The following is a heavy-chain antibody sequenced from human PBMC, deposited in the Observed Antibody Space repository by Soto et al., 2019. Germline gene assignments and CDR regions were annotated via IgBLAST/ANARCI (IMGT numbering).Heavy chain of an antibody. J-gene: IGHJ5*02. Sequence: ASVKVSCKTSGYTFTTYDIHWVRQASGQGLEWMGSMNRNSGDTAYAQKLQDRVTMTRDTSISTAHMELSSLRSEDTATYYCAVTYFDYTWGHYRYSWGQGTPVTVSS. CDR3: AVTYFDYTWGHYRYS. D-gene: IGHD3-16*02. CDR1: GYTFTTYD. V-gene: IGHV1-8*02. CDR2: MNRNSGDT.